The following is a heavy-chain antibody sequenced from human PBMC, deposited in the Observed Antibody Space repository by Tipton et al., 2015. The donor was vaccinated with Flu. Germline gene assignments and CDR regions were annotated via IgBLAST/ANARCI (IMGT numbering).Heavy chain of an antibody. D-gene: IGHD6-19*01. CDR3: AKTQGQWLVREYFQH. CDR2: ISWNSGSI. Sequence: SLRLSCAASGFTFDDYAMHWVRQAPGKGLEWVSGISWNSGSIGYADSVKGRFTISRDNAKNSLYLQMNSLRAEDTALYYCAKTQGQWLVREYFQHWGQGTLVTVSS. V-gene: IGHV3-9*01. CDR1: GFTFDDYA. J-gene: IGHJ1*01.